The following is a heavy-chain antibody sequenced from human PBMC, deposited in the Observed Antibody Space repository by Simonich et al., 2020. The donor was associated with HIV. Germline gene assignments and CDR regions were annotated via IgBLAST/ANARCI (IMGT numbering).Heavy chain of an antibody. J-gene: IGHJ4*02. V-gene: IGHV4-34*01. Sequence: QVHLPQWGAGLLKPSETLSLTCTVYGGSFSAYYWYWIRQPPGKGLEWIGEISHSESTKYHPSRKSRVSISVDTSKIQFSLKLNSVAAPDTAEYYCARRGVANPPGFDYWGQGTLLTVSS. CDR1: GGSFSAYY. CDR3: ARRGVANPPGFDY. D-gene: IGHD2-15*01. CDR2: ISHSEST.